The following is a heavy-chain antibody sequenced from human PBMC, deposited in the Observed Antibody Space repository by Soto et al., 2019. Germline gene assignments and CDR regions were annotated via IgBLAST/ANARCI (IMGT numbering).Heavy chain of an antibody. V-gene: IGHV2-5*02. CDR1: GFSLSTSGVD. Sequence: QITLKESGPTLVKPTQTLTLTCTFSGFSLSTSGVDVGWIRQPPGKALEWLALIYWDDDKRYSRSLKSRLTITKDTSKNQVVLTMTNMDPLDTATYYCAHRRPYSNSPEYFFDYWGQGTLVTVSS. CDR2: IYWDDDK. CDR3: AHRRPYSNSPEYFFDY. J-gene: IGHJ4*02. D-gene: IGHD6-6*01.